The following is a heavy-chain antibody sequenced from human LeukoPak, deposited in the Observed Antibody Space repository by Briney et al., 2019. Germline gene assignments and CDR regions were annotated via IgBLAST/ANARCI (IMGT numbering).Heavy chain of an antibody. CDR2: IHSSGST. CDR3: ARDRPGGSSLDY. J-gene: IGHJ4*02. D-gene: IGHD6-13*01. Sequence: SETLSLTCTVSGGSISGDYWSWIRQSPGKGLEWIAYIHSSGSTGYNPSLKSRVTISVDTSKNEFSLKLTSVNAADTAVYYCARDRPGGSSLDYWGQGTLVTVSS. V-gene: IGHV4-59*01. CDR1: GGSISGDY.